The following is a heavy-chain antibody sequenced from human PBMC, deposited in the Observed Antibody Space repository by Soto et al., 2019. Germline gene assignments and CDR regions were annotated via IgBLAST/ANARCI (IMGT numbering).Heavy chain of an antibody. V-gene: IGHV1-18*01. CDR1: AYTFSSFV. Sequence: AAVKLSCKASAYTFSSFVISLLRQVPGQGPEWVGWINPYNGHTDSAQSLQGRVTVSTDTPTSTAYMELRSLRADDTAVYYCATPSGYGHGWGDLGYHTFDIWG. CDR2: INPYNGHT. D-gene: IGHD5-18*01. CDR3: ATPSGYGHGWGDLGYHTFDI. J-gene: IGHJ3*02.